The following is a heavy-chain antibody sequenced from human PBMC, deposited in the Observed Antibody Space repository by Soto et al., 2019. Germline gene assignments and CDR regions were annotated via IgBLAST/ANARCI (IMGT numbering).Heavy chain of an antibody. J-gene: IGHJ6*02. Sequence: EVQLVESGGGLVQPGGSLRLSCAASGFTFSDHYMDWVRQAPGKGLEWVGRTRNKANSYTTEYAASVKGRFTISRDDSKNSLYLQMNSLKTEDTAVYYCARAVSYYYYGMDVWGQGTTVTGSS. CDR3: ARAVSYYYYGMDV. CDR2: TRNKANSYTT. CDR1: GFTFSDHY. V-gene: IGHV3-72*01. D-gene: IGHD6-19*01.